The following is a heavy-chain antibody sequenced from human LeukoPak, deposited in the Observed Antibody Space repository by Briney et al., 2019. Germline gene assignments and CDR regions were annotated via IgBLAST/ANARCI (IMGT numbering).Heavy chain of an antibody. CDR3: ARVWCSGGSCYSSRGAFDI. Sequence: GASVKVSCKASGGTFSSNTISWVGQAPGQGLECMGGIIPIFGTANYAQKFQGRVTITADESTSTAYMELSSLRYEDTAVYYCARVWCSGGSCYSSRGAFDIWGQGTMVTVSS. J-gene: IGHJ3*02. V-gene: IGHV1-69*13. CDR1: GGTFSSNT. D-gene: IGHD2-15*01. CDR2: IIPIFGTA.